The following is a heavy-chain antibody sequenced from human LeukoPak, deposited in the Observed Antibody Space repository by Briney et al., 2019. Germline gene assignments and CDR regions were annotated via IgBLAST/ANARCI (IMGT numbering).Heavy chain of an antibody. V-gene: IGHV3-48*01. J-gene: IGHJ6*03. D-gene: IGHD4-11*01. CDR2: ISSSSGTI. CDR1: GFTFSSYS. CDR3: ARATTVTAGYYYYMDV. Sequence: GGSLRLSCAASGFTFSSYSMNWVRQAPGKGLEWVSYISSSSGTIYYADSVKGRFTISRDNAKNSLYLQMNSLRAEDTAVYYCARATTVTAGYYYYMDVWGKGTTVTVSS.